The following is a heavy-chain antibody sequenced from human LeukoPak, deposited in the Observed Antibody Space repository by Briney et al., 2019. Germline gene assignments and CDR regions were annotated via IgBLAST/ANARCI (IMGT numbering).Heavy chain of an antibody. CDR1: GFTFTDYW. CDR2: IRQDGGEK. V-gene: IGHV3-7*01. Sequence: GGSLRLSCAVSGFTFTDYWMNWVRQAPGKGLEWVASIRQDGGEKSYVDSVKGRFTISRDNTKSSLYLQINSLRAEDTAVDYCARDGTAAGLYFDLWGQGTLVTVSS. J-gene: IGHJ4*01. CDR3: ARDGTAAGLYFDL. D-gene: IGHD6-13*01.